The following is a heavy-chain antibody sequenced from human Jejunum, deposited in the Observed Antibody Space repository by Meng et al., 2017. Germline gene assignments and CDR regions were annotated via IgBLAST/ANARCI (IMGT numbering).Heavy chain of an antibody. CDR2: ISSSAASTI. CDR1: GFSFSDYY. J-gene: IGHJ6*02. D-gene: IGHD6-19*01. CDR3: ARERDSGWLSWDV. V-gene: IGHV3-11*01. Sequence: LKISCAASGFSFSDYYMGWIRQAPGKGLEWVSYISSSAASTIYYADSVKGRFTISRDNAKNSLYLQMNSLRVEDTAVYYCARERDSGWLSWDVWGQGTTVTVSS.